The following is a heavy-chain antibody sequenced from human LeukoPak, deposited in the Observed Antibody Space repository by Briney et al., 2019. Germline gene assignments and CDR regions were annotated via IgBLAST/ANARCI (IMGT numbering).Heavy chain of an antibody. CDR1: GFTFSSYG. CDR3: AKIRVRSTGDY. J-gene: IGHJ4*02. CDR2: ISYDGSNK. Sequence: GSLRLSCAASGFTFSSYGMHWVRQAPGKGLEWVAVISYDGSNKYYADSVKGRFTISRDNSKNTLYLQMNSLRAEDTAVYCCAKIRVRSTGDYWGQGTLVTVSS. D-gene: IGHD3-3*01. V-gene: IGHV3-30*18.